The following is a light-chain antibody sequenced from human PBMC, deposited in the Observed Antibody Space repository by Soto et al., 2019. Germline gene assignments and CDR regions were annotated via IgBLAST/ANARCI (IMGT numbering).Light chain of an antibody. CDR2: KVS. Sequence: DVVKTQSPISLPVTLGQQASITCRSSQSLVFSYGNPYLNWFQQRPGHSPRRLIYKVSNRDSGVPDRFSGSGSGTVFTLKISWVEAEDVGVYYCMQGTHWPPITFGQGTRLEIK. J-gene: IGKJ5*01. CDR1: QSLVFSYGNPY. CDR3: MQGTHWPPIT. V-gene: IGKV2-30*01.